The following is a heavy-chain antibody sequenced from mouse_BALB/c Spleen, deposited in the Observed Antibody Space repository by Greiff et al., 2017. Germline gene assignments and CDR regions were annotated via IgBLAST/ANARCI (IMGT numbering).Heavy chain of an antibody. CDR3: ARSGYYGSTSYWYFDV. J-gene: IGHJ1*01. Sequence: EVQLQQSGAELVRPGALVKLSCKASGFNIKDYYMHWVKQRPEQGLEWIGWIDPENGNTIYDPKFQGKASITADTSSNTAYLQLSSLTSEDTAVYYCARSGYYGSTSYWYFDVWGAGTTVTVSS. CDR1: GFNIKDYY. D-gene: IGHD1-1*01. V-gene: IGHV14-1*02. CDR2: IDPENGNT.